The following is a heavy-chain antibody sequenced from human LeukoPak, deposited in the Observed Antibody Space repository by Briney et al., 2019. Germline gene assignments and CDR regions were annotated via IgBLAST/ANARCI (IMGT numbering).Heavy chain of an antibody. D-gene: IGHD1-26*01. CDR2: ITSTSAYR. Sequence: GGSLRLSCVGSGFAFNAYTITWVRQAPGKGLEWVSSITSTSAYRQYADSVRGRFTISRDNTKNSLYLQMNTLGAEDTAVYHCARVTAGATTLNYYYYFMDVWGKGTMVTVSS. CDR3: ARVTAGATTLNYYYYFMDV. CDR1: GFAFNAYT. V-gene: IGHV3-21*01. J-gene: IGHJ6*03.